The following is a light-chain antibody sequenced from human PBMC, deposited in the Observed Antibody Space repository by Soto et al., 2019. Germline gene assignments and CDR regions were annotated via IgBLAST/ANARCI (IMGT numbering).Light chain of an antibody. V-gene: IGLV6-57*01. Sequence: NFMLTQPHSVSESPGKTVTISCTRSSGSIASNYVQWYQQRPGSSPTTVIYEDNQRPSGVPHRFSGSIDSSSTSASLTISGLKTEDEADYYCQSYDSSNHGVFGGGTKVTVL. CDR1: SGSIASNY. CDR3: QSYDSSNHGV. J-gene: IGLJ3*02. CDR2: EDN.